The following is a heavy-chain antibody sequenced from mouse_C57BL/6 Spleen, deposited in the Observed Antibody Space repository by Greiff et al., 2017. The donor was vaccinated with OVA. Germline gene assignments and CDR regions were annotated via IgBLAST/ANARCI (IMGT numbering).Heavy chain of an antibody. CDR1: GYTFTSYW. CDR2: IYPGSGST. J-gene: IGHJ3*01. Sequence: VQLQQPGAELVKPGASVKMSCKASGYTFTSYWITWVKQRPGQGLEWIGDIYPGSGSTNYKEKFKSKATLTVDTSSSTAYMQLSSLTSEDSAVYYCARRGYDYGGAFADWGQGTLVTVSA. CDR3: ARRGYDYGGAFAD. D-gene: IGHD2-4*01. V-gene: IGHV1-55*01.